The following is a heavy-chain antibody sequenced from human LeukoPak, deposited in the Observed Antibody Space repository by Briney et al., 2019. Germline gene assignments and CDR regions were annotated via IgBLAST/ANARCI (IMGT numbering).Heavy chain of an antibody. CDR3: ARHGDSSGWCRPFDAFDI. CDR2: IYPGDSDT. J-gene: IGHJ3*02. CDR1: GYSFTSYW. D-gene: IGHD6-19*01. Sequence: GESLKISCKGSGYSFTSYWIGWVRQMPGKGLEWMWIIYPGDSDTRYSPSFQGQVTISADKSISTAYLQWSSLKASDTAMYYCARHGDSSGWCRPFDAFDIWGQGTMVTVSS. V-gene: IGHV5-51*01.